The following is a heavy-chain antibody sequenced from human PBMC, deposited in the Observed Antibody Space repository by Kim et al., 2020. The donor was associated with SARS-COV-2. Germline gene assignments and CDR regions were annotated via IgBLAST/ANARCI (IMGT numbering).Heavy chain of an antibody. CDR2: IYYSGST. Sequence: SETLSLTCTVSGGSISSYYWSWIRQPPGKGLEWIGYIYYSGSTNYNPSLKSRVTISVDTSKNQFSLKLSSVTAADTAVYYCARARDYYGSGSYYDYFDYWGQGTLVTVSS. J-gene: IGHJ4*02. V-gene: IGHV4-59*13. CDR1: GGSISSYY. D-gene: IGHD3-10*01. CDR3: ARARDYYGSGSYYDYFDY.